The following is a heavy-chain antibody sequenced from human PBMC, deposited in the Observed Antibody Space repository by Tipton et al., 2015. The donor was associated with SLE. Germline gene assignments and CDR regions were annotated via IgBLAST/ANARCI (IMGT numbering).Heavy chain of an antibody. J-gene: IGHJ3*02. CDR3: ARVTGGEMARAFDI. V-gene: IGHV4-61*02. CDR2: IYTSGST. CDR1: GGSISSGSYY. D-gene: IGHD5-24*01. Sequence: TLSLTCTVSGGSISSGSYYWSWIRQPAGKGLEWIGRIYTSGSTNYNPSLKSRVTISVDTSKNQFSLKLSSVTAADTAVYYCARVTGGEMARAFDIWGQGTMVTVSS.